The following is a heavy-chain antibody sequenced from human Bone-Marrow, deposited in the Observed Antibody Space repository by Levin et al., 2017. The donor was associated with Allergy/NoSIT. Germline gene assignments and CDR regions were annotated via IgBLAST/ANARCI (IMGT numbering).Heavy chain of an antibody. Sequence: LRLSCTVSGDSISSGGYYWSWIRQHPVKGLEWIGYIYYRGSTYYNPSLKSRVTLSVDTSENHFSLNRSSATAADTAVYYCARVTGGVYTRSSGYYFDFCGHGTLVTVSS. CDR1: GDSISSGGYY. CDR2: IYYRGST. J-gene: IGHJ4*01. D-gene: IGHD6-6*01. V-gene: IGHV4-31*03. CDR3: ARVTGGVYTRSSGYYFDF.